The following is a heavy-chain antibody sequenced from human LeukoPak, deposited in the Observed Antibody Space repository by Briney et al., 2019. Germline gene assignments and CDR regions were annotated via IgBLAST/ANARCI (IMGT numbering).Heavy chain of an antibody. CDR1: GFRFRDYW. J-gene: IGHJ4*02. V-gene: IGHV3-7*01. CDR2: IKPDGSQR. D-gene: IGHD3-16*01. CDR3: ARDDASSSFTY. Sequence: PGRSLRLSCAASGFRFRDYWMDWLRQAPGMGLEWVASIKPDGSQRDYVDSVKGRFTISRDNAQNSLYLQMNSLRVEDTAVYYCARDDASSSFTYWGQGALVTVSS.